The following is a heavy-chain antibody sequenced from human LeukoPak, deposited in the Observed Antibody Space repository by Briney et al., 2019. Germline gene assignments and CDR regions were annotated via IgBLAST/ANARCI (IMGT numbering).Heavy chain of an antibody. J-gene: IGHJ5*02. CDR2: ISGGGGAT. D-gene: IGHD3-22*01. V-gene: IGHV3-23*01. CDR3: AREGNPLNYDSSGYAA. Sequence: PGGSLRLSCAASGFTFSGYGMSWVRQAPGKGLEWVSAISGGGGATYYADSVKGRFTISRDNAKNTLCLQMNSLRAEDTAVYYCAREGNPLNYDSSGYAAWGQGTLVTVSS. CDR1: GFTFSGYG.